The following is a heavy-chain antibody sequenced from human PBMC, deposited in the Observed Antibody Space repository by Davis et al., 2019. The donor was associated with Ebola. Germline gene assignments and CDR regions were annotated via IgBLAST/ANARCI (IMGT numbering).Heavy chain of an antibody. D-gene: IGHD3-10*01. CDR2: IYHSGST. Sequence: SETLSLTCTVSGGSISSYYWSWIRQPPGKGLEWIGYIYHSGSTYYNPSLKSRVTISVDRSKNQFSLNLSSVTAADTAVYYCARLIGAFDPWGQGTLVTVSS. J-gene: IGHJ5*02. CDR1: GGSISSYY. V-gene: IGHV4-59*08. CDR3: ARLIGAFDP.